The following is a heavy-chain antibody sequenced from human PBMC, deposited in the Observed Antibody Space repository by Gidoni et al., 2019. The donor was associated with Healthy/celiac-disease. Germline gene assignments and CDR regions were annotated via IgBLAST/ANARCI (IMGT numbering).Heavy chain of an antibody. CDR2: ISWNSGSI. CDR3: AKDIVGATTGGFDY. V-gene: IGHV3-9*01. Sequence: EVQLVESGGGLVQPGRSLRLSCAASGFTFDDYAMHWVRQAPGKGLEWVSGISWNSGSIGYADSVKGRFTISRDNAKNSLYLQMNSLRAEDTALYYCAKDIVGATTGGFDYWGQGTLVTVSS. D-gene: IGHD1-26*01. J-gene: IGHJ4*02. CDR1: GFTFDDYA.